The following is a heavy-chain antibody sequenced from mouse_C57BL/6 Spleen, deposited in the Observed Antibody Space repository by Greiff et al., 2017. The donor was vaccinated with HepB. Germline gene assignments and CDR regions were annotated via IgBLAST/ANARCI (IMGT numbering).Heavy chain of an antibody. Sequence: QVQLQQSGAELVKPGASVKLSCKASGYTFTSYWMHWVKQRPGRGLEWIGRIDPNSGGTKYNEKFKSKATLTVDKPSSTAYMQLSSLTSEDSAVYYCAITTVVEDYYAMDYWGQGTSVTVSS. CDR2: IDPNSGGT. CDR3: AITTVVEDYYAMDY. V-gene: IGHV1-72*01. J-gene: IGHJ4*01. D-gene: IGHD1-1*01. CDR1: GYTFTSYW.